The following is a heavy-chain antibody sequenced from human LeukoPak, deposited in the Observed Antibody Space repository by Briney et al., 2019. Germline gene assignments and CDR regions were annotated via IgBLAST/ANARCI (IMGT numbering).Heavy chain of an antibody. V-gene: IGHV4-34*01. CDR1: GGSFSGYY. CDR2: INHSGST. D-gene: IGHD5-24*01. Sequence: SETLSLTCAVYGGSFSGYYWSWIRQPPGKGLEWIGEINHSGSTNYNPSLKSRVTISVDTSKNQFSLKLSSVTAADTAVYYCARGSRDGYNYSEGLIYWGQGTLVTVSS. J-gene: IGHJ4*02. CDR3: ARGSRDGYNYSEGLIY.